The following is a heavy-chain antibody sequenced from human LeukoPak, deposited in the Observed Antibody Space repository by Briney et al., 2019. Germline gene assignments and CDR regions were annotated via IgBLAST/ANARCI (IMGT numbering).Heavy chain of an antibody. D-gene: IGHD5-24*01. CDR3: ASLGDGFTTTGY. CDR2: IIPIFGTA. Sequence: SVKVSCKASGGTFSSYAISWVRQAPGQGLEWMGGIIPIFGTANYAQKFQGRVTITTDESTSTACMELSSLRSEDTAVYYCASLGDGFTTTGYWGQGTLVTVSS. J-gene: IGHJ4*02. V-gene: IGHV1-69*05. CDR1: GGTFSSYA.